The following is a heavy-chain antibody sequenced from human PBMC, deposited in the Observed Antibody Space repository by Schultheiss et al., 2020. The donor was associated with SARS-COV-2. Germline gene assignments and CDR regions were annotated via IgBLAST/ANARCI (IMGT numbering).Heavy chain of an antibody. CDR3: ARGQTGHMPFDY. Sequence: SETLSLTCTVSGDSISNYYWSWVRQPAGKGLEWIGRIQSTGSTDHNSSLKSRVTISVDTSKNQFSLKLSSVTAADTAVYYCARGQTGHMPFDYWGQGTLVTVSS. D-gene: IGHD7-27*01. V-gene: IGHV4-4*07. CDR1: GDSISNYY. J-gene: IGHJ4*02. CDR2: IQSTGST.